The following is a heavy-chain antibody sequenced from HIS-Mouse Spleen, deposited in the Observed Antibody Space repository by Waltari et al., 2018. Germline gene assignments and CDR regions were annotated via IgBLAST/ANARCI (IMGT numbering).Heavy chain of an antibody. J-gene: IGHJ2*01. CDR2: IYYSGST. CDR3: AREIPYSSSWYDWYFDL. Sequence: QLQLQESGPGLVKPSETLSLTCTVSGGFISSSSYYWGWIRQPPGKGLVWIGSIYYSGSTSYNPSLKSRVTISVNTSKNQFSLKLSSVTAADTAVYYCAREIPYSSSWYDWYFDLWGRGTLVTVSS. V-gene: IGHV4-39*07. D-gene: IGHD6-13*01. CDR1: GGFISSSSYY.